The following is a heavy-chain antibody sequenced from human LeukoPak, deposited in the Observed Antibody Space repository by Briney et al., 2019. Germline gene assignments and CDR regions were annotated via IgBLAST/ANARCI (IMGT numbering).Heavy chain of an antibody. J-gene: IGHJ5*02. Sequence: SQTLSLTCTVSGGSISSGGYYWSWIRQHPGKGLGWIGYIYYSGSTYYNPSLKSRVTISVDTSKNQFSLKLSSVTAADTAVYYCARDGYNWNSGWFDPWGQGTLVTVSS. CDR1: GGSISSGGYY. CDR3: ARDGYNWNSGWFDP. D-gene: IGHD1-7*01. V-gene: IGHV4-31*03. CDR2: IYYSGST.